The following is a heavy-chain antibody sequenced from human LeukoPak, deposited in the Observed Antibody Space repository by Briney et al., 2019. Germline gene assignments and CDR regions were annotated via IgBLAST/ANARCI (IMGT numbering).Heavy chain of an antibody. CDR2: ISDTGNT. CDR1: GFTFSSYS. V-gene: IGHV3-21*01. D-gene: IGHD4-11*01. CDR3: ASSLGLTRFDY. Sequence: GGSLRLSCAASGFTFSSYSMNWVRQAPGKGLEWVSAISDTGNTYHADSVKGRFTISRDNAKNSLYLQMNSLRAEDTAVYYCASSLGLTRFDYWGQGTLVTVSS. J-gene: IGHJ4*02.